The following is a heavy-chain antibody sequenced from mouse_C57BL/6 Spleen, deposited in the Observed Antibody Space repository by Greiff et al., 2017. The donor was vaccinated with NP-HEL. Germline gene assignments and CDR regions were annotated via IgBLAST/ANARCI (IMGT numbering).Heavy chain of an antibody. CDR1: GFTFSDYY. J-gene: IGHJ2*01. CDR3: ARDYYGSFLDY. D-gene: IGHD1-1*01. Sequence: VMLVESGGGLVQPGGSLKLSCAASGFTFSDYYMYWVRQTPEKRLEWVAYISNGGGSTYYPDTVKGRFTISRDNAKNTLYLQMSRLKSEDTAMYYCARDYYGSFLDYWGQGTTLTVSS. CDR2: ISNGGGST. V-gene: IGHV5-12*01.